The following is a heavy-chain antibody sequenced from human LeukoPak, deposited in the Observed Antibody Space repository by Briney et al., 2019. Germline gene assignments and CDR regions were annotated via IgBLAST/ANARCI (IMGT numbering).Heavy chain of an antibody. D-gene: IGHD6-13*01. CDR1: GGTFSSYA. V-gene: IGHV1-69*04. Sequence: ASVTVSCKASGGTFSSYAISWVRQAPGQGLEWMGRIIPILGIANYAQKFQGRVTITADKSTSTAYMELSNLRSEDTAVYYCARGGIAAAASGFDPWGQGTLVTVSS. J-gene: IGHJ5*02. CDR3: ARGGIAAAASGFDP. CDR2: IIPILGIA.